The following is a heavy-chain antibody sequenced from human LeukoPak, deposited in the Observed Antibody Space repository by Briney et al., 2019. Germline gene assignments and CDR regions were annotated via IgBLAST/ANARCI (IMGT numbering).Heavy chain of an antibody. CDR1: GFTFSSYA. J-gene: IGHJ4*02. V-gene: IGHV3-23*01. CDR3: AKFSYGDYVGNFDY. D-gene: IGHD4-17*01. Sequence: PGGSLRLSSAASGFTFSSYAMSWVRQAPGKGLEWVSAISGSGGSTYYADSVKGRFTISRDNSKNTLYLQMNSLRAEDTAVYYCAKFSYGDYVGNFDYWGQGTLVTVSS. CDR2: ISGSGGST.